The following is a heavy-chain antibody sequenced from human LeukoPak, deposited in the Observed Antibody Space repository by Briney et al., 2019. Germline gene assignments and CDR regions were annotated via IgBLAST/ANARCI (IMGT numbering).Heavy chain of an antibody. CDR1: GFTFSRYW. Sequence: GESLRVSCAASGFTFSRYWMHWVRQPPGKGLEWVSRINPDGSTTTYADSVKGRFTISRDNAENTVYLQMNSLRAEDTAVYYCARYISMILEHDAFDIWGQGTMVTVSS. CDR3: ARYISMILEHDAFDI. J-gene: IGHJ3*02. V-gene: IGHV3-74*01. D-gene: IGHD3-22*01. CDR2: INPDGSTT.